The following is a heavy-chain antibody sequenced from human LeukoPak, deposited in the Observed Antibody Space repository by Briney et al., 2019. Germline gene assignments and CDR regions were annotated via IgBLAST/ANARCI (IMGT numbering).Heavy chain of an antibody. J-gene: IGHJ6*03. D-gene: IGHD2/OR15-2a*01. Sequence: SGTLSLTCAVSGDTISSTKWWSWVRQSPGKGLEWVGEIHHSVGSNYNPSLTSRATISLDKSNNQFSLSLRSVTAADTAVYYCARNDFYDMDVWGKGTTVTVSS. V-gene: IGHV4-4*02. CDR2: IHHSVGS. CDR1: GDTISSTKW. CDR3: ARNDFYDMDV.